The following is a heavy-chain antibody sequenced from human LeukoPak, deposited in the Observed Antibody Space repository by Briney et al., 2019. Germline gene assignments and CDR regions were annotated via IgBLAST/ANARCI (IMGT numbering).Heavy chain of an antibody. CDR3: ARDSPDYGDYTY. CDR1: GFTFSSYW. V-gene: IGHV3-7*01. CDR2: IKPDGSQK. Sequence: PGGSLRLSCAASGFTFSSYWMTWVRQAPRKGLEWVANIKPDGSQKYYVDSVKGRFTISRDNAKNSLYLHMNSLRAEDTAVYYCARDSPDYGDYTYWGQGTLVTVSS. J-gene: IGHJ4*02. D-gene: IGHD4-17*01.